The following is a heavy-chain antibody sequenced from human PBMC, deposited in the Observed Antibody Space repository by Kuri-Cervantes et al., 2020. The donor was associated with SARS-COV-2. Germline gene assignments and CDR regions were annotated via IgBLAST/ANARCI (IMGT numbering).Heavy chain of an antibody. J-gene: IGHJ4*02. D-gene: IGHD3-10*01. CDR2: ISSSSSYT. Sequence: GESLKISCAASGFTFSDYYMSWIRQAPGKGLEWVSCISSSSSYTNYADSVKGRFTISRDNAKNSLYLQMNSLRAEDTAVYYCARDLNGGSDYWGQGTLVTVSS. CDR3: ARDLNGGSDY. CDR1: GFTFSDYY. V-gene: IGHV3-11*05.